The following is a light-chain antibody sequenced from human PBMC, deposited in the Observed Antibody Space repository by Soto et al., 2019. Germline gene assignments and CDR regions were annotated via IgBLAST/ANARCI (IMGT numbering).Light chain of an antibody. Sequence: EIVLTQSPGTLSLSPGERATLSCRASQSVSSNYLAWYQQKPGQAPRLLIYGASRRATGIPDRFSGSGSGTDLTFTINRLEPEDFAVYYCQQYGSSPYTFGQGTKLEIK. CDR1: QSVSSNY. CDR3: QQYGSSPYT. V-gene: IGKV3-20*01. J-gene: IGKJ2*01. CDR2: GAS.